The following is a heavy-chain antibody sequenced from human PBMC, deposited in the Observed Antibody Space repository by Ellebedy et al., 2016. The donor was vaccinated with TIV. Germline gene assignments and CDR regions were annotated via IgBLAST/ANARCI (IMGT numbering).Heavy chain of an antibody. CDR1: GFAFSSYG. Sequence: GESLKISXAASGFAFSSYGMNWVRQAPGKGLQWVSNINANGDNANYADSVKGRFTISRDNSKNTLYLQMNSLRAEDTAMYYCVKDSSAYYDNSPPDWGQGTLVTVAS. V-gene: IGHV3-23*01. CDR3: VKDSSAYYDNSPPD. D-gene: IGHD3-22*01. CDR2: INANGDNA. J-gene: IGHJ4*02.